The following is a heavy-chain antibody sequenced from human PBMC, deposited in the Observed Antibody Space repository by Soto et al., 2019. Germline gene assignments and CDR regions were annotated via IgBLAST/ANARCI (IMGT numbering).Heavy chain of an antibody. V-gene: IGHV4-30-4*01. CDR2: IYYSGST. Sequence: SETLSLTCTVSGGAISSGDYYWSWIRQPPGKGLEWIGYIYYSGSTYYNPSLKSRVTISVDTSKNQFSLKLSSVTAADTAVYYCARVPSRSSGGAYYGMDVWGQGTTVTVSS. D-gene: IGHD6-6*01. CDR3: ARVPSRSSGGAYYGMDV. J-gene: IGHJ6*02. CDR1: GGAISSGDYY.